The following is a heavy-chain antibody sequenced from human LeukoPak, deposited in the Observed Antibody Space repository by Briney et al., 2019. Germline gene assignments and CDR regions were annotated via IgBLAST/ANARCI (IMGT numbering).Heavy chain of an antibody. CDR1: GDSISTSSYY. CDR3: ARGGSGVVAATYYYYYMDV. CDR2: IYYSGST. Sequence: PSETLSLTCSVSGDSISTSSYYWGWIRQPPGKGLEWIGTIYYSGSTYYNPSLTSRVTISVDTSKNQFSLKLSSVTAADTAVYYCARGGSGVVAATYYYYYMDVWGKGTTVTVSS. D-gene: IGHD2-15*01. V-gene: IGHV4-39*07. J-gene: IGHJ6*03.